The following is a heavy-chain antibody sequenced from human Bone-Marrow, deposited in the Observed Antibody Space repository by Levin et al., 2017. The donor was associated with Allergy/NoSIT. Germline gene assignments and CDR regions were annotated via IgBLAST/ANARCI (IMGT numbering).Heavy chain of an antibody. J-gene: IGHJ4*02. V-gene: IGHV3-23*01. CDR1: GFTLSNYA. Sequence: GESLKISCAASGFTLSNYAMSWVRQAPGKGLEWVSAITNSGRTYYADSVKGRFTVSRDNSKNTLYLQMNSLRADDTAVYYCAKEMTTVVPVFDYWGQGTLVTVSS. CDR3: AKEMTTVVPVFDY. CDR2: ITNSGRT. D-gene: IGHD4-23*01.